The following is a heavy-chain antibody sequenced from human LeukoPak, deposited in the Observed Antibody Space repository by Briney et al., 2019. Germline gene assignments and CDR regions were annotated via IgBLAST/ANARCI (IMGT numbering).Heavy chain of an antibody. J-gene: IGHJ6*02. CDR2: ISSSSSYI. D-gene: IGHD5-12*01. V-gene: IGHV3-21*01. CDR3: ARVGYSGYDWKGGYYYYCGMDV. Sequence: GGSLRLSCAASGFTFSSYSMNWVRQAPGKGLEWVSSISSSSSYIYYADSVKGRFTISRDNANISLYLQMNSLRAEDTAVYYCARVGYSGYDWKGGYYYYCGMDVWGQGTTVTVSS. CDR1: GFTFSSYS.